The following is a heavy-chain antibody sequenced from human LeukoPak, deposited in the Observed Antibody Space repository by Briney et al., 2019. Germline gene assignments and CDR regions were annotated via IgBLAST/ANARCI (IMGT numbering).Heavy chain of an antibody. Sequence: PGGSLRLSCTASGFTFGDYAMSWFRQAPGKGLEWVGFIRSKAYGGTTEYAASVKGRFTISRDNPKNTLYLQMNSLRAEDTAVYYCARGITEVHCSSTSCYPVVGYYYYMDVWGKGTTVTISS. CDR3: ARGITEVHCSSTSCYPVVGYYYYMDV. J-gene: IGHJ6*03. V-gene: IGHV3-49*03. CDR1: GFTFGDYA. D-gene: IGHD2-2*01. CDR2: IRSKAYGGTT.